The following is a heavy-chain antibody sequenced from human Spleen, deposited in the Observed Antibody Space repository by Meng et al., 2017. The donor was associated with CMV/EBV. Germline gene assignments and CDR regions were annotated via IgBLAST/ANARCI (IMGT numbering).Heavy chain of an antibody. CDR2: ITWDGSTT. D-gene: IGHD3-9*01. J-gene: IGHJ3*01. Sequence: GESLKISCTTSAFDDYTLHWVRQAPGTGLEWLSLITWDGSTTYYADSVKGRFTTSRDNKRNSLYLQMNSLRTEDTALYYCTILTIGTDVFVVWGLGTLVTVSS. V-gene: IGHV3-43*01. CDR1: AFDDYT. CDR3: TILTIGTDVFVV.